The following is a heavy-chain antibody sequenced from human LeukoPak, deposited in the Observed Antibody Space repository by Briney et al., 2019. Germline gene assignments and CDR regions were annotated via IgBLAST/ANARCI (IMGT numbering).Heavy chain of an antibody. J-gene: IGHJ3*02. CDR1: GGTFSSYA. Sequence: GASVKVSCKASGGTFSSYAISWVRQAPGQGLEWMGRIIPILGIANYAQKFQGRVTITADKSTSTAYMELSSLRSEDTAVYYCASPLDGFDAFDIWGQGTMVTVSS. V-gene: IGHV1-69*04. CDR3: ASPLDGFDAFDI. CDR2: IIPILGIA. D-gene: IGHD3-10*01.